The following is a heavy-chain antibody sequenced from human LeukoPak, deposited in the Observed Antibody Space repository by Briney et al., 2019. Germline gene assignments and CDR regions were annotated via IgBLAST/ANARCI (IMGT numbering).Heavy chain of an antibody. V-gene: IGHV3-74*01. CDR3: ARDKKSGESSEIDY. Sequence: GGSLRLSCEASGFTFSNYWVHWVRQAPGKGLVWVSRINRDGSTTNYADSVKGRFTVSRDNAKNTLNLQMNSLRAEDTAVYYCARDKKSGESSEIDYWGQGTLVTVSS. J-gene: IGHJ4*02. CDR2: INRDGSTT. CDR1: GFTFSNYW. D-gene: IGHD3-10*01.